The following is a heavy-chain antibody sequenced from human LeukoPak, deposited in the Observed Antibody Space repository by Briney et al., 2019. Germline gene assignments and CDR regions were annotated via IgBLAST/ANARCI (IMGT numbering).Heavy chain of an antibody. CDR3: AKDGYDYGDYNWLDA. J-gene: IGHJ5*02. CDR1: GFTFSSYA. D-gene: IGHD4-17*01. Sequence: GRSLRLSCAASGFTFSSYAMHWVRQAPGKGLEWVAVISYDGSNKYYADSVKGRFTISRDNSKNTLYLQMNSLRAEDTAVYYCAKDGYDYGDYNWLDAWGQGTLVTVSS. CDR2: ISYDGSNK. V-gene: IGHV3-30*04.